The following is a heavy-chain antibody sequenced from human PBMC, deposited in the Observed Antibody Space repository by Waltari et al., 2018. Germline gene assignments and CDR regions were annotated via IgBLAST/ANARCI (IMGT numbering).Heavy chain of an antibody. Sequence: QVQLVQSGAEVKKPGASVKVSCKVSGYTLTESSMHWVRQAPGKGLGWMGGFDPEDGETIYAQKFQGRVTMTEDTSTDTAYMELSSLRSEDTAVYYCATEYYYDSSGYYSFSGEFDYWGQGTLVTVSS. J-gene: IGHJ4*02. V-gene: IGHV1-24*01. CDR3: ATEYYYDSSGYYSFSGEFDY. CDR2: FDPEDGET. CDR1: GYTLTESS. D-gene: IGHD3-22*01.